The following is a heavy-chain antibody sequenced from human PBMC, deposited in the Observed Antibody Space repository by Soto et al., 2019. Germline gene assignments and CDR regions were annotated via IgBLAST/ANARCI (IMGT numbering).Heavy chain of an antibody. CDR1: GFTVSSNY. CDR2: IYSGGST. J-gene: IGHJ5*02. D-gene: IGHD3-9*01. Sequence: EVQLVESGGGLVQPGGSLRLSCAASGFTVSSNYMSWVRQAPGKGLEWVSVIYSGGSTSYADSVKGRFTISSDNSKSTLYLKMNSLRAEDTAVYYCARDPPYAYDILTEYPGPVWFDPWGQGTLVTVSS. V-gene: IGHV3-66*01. CDR3: ARDPPYAYDILTEYPGPVWFDP.